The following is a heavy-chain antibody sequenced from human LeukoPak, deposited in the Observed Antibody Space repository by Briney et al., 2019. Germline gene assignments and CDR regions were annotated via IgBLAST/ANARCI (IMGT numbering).Heavy chain of an antibody. CDR1: GFTFSRYE. Sequence: PGGSLRLSCAASGFTFSRYEMNWVRQTPGKGLEWVSYISSSGGNINYADSVKGRFTISRDNAKNSLYLQMNSLRAEDTAVYYCARGGRSMIVPLWGQGTLVTVSS. J-gene: IGHJ4*02. CDR3: ARGGRSMIVPL. V-gene: IGHV3-48*03. D-gene: IGHD3-22*01. CDR2: ISSSGGNI.